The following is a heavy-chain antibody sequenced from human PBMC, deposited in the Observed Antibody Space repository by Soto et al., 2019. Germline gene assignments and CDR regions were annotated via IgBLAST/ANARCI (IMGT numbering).Heavy chain of an antibody. Sequence: PGGSLRLSCAASGFAVNSNLMSWVRQAPEKGLEWVSVIYTGDSTYYADSVKDRFTISRDSSKNTLYLQMNSLRVEDTAVYYCAKSKELGVSAPDHWGQGTLVTVSS. J-gene: IGHJ4*02. CDR3: AKSKELGVSAPDH. D-gene: IGHD1-26*01. CDR1: GFAVNSNL. CDR2: IYTGDST. V-gene: IGHV3-66*01.